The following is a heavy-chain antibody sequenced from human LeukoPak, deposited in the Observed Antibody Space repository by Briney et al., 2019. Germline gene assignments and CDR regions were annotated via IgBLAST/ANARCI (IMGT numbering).Heavy chain of an antibody. D-gene: IGHD3-16*01. CDR2: ICYSGST. CDR3: ARGSPPYDYVWGSFDY. V-gene: IGHV4-59*01. CDR1: GGSISSYY. Sequence: SETLSLTCTVSGGSISSYYWSWIRQPPGKGLEWIGYICYSGSTNYNPSLKSRVTISVDTSKNQFSLKLSSVTAADTAVYYCARGSPPYDYVWGSFDYWGQGTLVTVSS. J-gene: IGHJ4*02.